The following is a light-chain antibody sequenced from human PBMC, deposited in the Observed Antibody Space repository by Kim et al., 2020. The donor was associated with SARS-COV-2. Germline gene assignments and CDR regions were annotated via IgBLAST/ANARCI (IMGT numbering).Light chain of an antibody. Sequence: SPGERPTLSCRASQSVSSNLAWYQQKPGQAPRLLIYGASTRATGIPARFSGSGSGTEFTLTISSLQSEDFAVYYCQQYNNWPSWTFGQGTKVDIK. V-gene: IGKV3-15*01. CDR2: GAS. CDR3: QQYNNWPSWT. CDR1: QSVSSN. J-gene: IGKJ1*01.